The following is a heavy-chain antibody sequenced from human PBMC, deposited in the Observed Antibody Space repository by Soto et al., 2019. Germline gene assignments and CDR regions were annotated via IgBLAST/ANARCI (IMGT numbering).Heavy chain of an antibody. D-gene: IGHD5-12*01. CDR3: ATKYSGYERFDY. CDR2: ISSSSSYI. Sequence: VQLVESGGGLVKPGGSLRLSCAASGFTFSSYSMNWVRQAPGKGLEWVSSISSSSSYIYYADSVKGRFTISRDNAKNSLYLQMNSLRAEDTAVYYCATKYSGYERFDYWGQGTLVTVSS. J-gene: IGHJ4*02. V-gene: IGHV3-21*01. CDR1: GFTFSSYS.